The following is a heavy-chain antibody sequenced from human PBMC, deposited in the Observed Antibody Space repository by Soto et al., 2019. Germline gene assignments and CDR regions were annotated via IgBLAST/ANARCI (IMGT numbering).Heavy chain of an antibody. J-gene: IGHJ5*02. CDR3: ARVGYCGGMYSSIWPNWFDP. Sequence: VASVKVSCKASGGTFSSYAISWVRQAPGQGLEWMGGIIPIFGTANYAQKFQGRVTITADESTSTAYMELSSLRSDDTAVYYCARVGYCGGMYSSIWPNWFDPWGQGTLVTVSS. CDR1: GGTFSSYA. D-gene: IGHD6-13*01. V-gene: IGHV1-69*13. CDR2: IIPIFGTA.